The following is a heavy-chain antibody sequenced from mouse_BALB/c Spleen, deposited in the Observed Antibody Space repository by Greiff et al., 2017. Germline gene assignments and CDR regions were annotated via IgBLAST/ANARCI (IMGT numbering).Heavy chain of an antibody. CDR2: IYPYNGGT. D-gene: IGHD2-3*01. V-gene: IGHV1S29*02. CDR1: GYTFTDYN. J-gene: IGHJ4*01. Sequence: EVKLQESGPELVKPGASVKISCKASGYTFTDYNMHWVKQSHGKSLEWIGYIYPYNGGTGYNQKFKSKATLTVDNSSSTAYMELRSLTSEDSAVYYCAREGGYSYAMDYWGQGTSVTVSS. CDR3: AREGGYSYAMDY.